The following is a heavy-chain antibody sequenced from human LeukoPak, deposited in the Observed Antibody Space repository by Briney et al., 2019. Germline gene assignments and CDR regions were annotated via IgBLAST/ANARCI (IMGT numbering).Heavy chain of an antibody. D-gene: IGHD7-27*01. CDR3: ARGPHWDPHFDY. Sequence: PGGSLRLSCAASGITFSSYAMSWVRQAPGKGLEWVGWINPNSGGTNYAQEFQGRVTMTRDTSISTAYMELSRLRSDDTAVYYCARGPHWDPHFDYWGQGTLVTVSS. J-gene: IGHJ4*02. V-gene: IGHV1-2*02. CDR1: GITFSSYA. CDR2: INPNSGGT.